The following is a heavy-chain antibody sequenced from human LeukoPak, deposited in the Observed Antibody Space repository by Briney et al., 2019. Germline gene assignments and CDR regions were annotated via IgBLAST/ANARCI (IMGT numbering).Heavy chain of an antibody. CDR2: IYNSGGT. CDR1: GGSISSYY. V-gene: IGHV4-59*01. Sequence: SETLSLTCTVSGGSISSYYWSWIRQPPGKGLEWIGNIYNSGGTNYNPSLKSRITTSVDTSKNQFSLKLTSVTAADTAVYYCARYRGNSNGGFDPWGQGTLVTVSS. D-gene: IGHD4-23*01. J-gene: IGHJ5*02. CDR3: ARYRGNSNGGFDP.